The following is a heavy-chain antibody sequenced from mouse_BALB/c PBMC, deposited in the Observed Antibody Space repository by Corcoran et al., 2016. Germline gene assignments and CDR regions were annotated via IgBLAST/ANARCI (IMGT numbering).Heavy chain of an antibody. Sequence: QVQLQQSAAELVKPGASVKISCKASGYTFTDHAIHWVKQKPEQGLEWIGYISPGNADIKYNEKFKGKATLTADKSSSTVYMQLNSLTSEDSAVYFCKRYRGYNAMDYWGQGTSVTVSS. CDR3: KRYRGYNAMDY. J-gene: IGHJ4*01. CDR1: GYTFTDHA. V-gene: IGHV1S53*02. CDR2: ISPGNADI.